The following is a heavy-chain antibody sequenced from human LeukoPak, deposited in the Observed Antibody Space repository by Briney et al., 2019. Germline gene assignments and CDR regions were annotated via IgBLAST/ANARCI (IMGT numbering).Heavy chain of an antibody. CDR1: GYTFTSYD. CDR3: AIQELTVQGRPTDY. CDR2: MNPNSGNT. D-gene: IGHD1-26*01. Sequence: ASVKVSCKASGYTFTSYDINWVRQATGQGLEWMGWMNPNSGNTGYAQKFQGRVTMTRNTSISTAYMELSSLRSEDTAVYYCAIQELTVQGRPTDYWGQGTLVTVSS. V-gene: IGHV1-8*01. J-gene: IGHJ4*02.